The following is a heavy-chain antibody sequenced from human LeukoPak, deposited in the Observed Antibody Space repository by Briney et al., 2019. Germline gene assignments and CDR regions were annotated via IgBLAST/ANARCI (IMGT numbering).Heavy chain of an antibody. J-gene: IGHJ4*02. Sequence: SETLSLTCTVSGGSTSSYYWSWIRQPPGKGLEWTGYIYYSGSTNYTPSLKSRVTISVDASKTQFSLKLSSVTAAGTAVYYCVGEGGDYWGQGTLVTVSS. CDR1: GGSTSSYY. V-gene: IGHV4-59*08. CDR2: IYYSGST. CDR3: VGEGGDY. D-gene: IGHD3-10*01.